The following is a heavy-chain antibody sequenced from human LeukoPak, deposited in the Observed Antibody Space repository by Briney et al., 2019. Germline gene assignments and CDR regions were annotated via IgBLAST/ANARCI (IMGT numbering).Heavy chain of an antibody. CDR2: IYYSGSA. V-gene: IGHV4-39*01. D-gene: IGHD4-23*01. CDR3: ARHWVVTPNY. J-gene: IGHJ4*02. CDR1: GGSISNSSYY. Sequence: SETLSLTCIVSGGSISNSSYYWGWIRQPPGKGLEWIGSIYYSGSAYYNPSLKSRVTISVDTSKNQFSLKLTSVTAADTAVYYCARHWVVTPNYWGQGTPVTVSS.